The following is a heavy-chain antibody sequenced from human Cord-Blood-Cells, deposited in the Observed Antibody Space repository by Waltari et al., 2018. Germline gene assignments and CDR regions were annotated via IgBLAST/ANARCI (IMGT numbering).Heavy chain of an antibody. CDR3: ARGGLVMVYARGGFDP. D-gene: IGHD2-8*01. V-gene: IGHV1-2*02. CDR2: INPNSGGT. CDR1: GYTFTGYY. Sequence: QLVQSGAEVKKPGAPVKVSCMASGYTFTGYYMHWVRQAPGQGLEWMGGINPNSGGTNYAQKFQGRVTMTRDTSISTAYMELSRLRSDDTAVYYCARGGLVMVYARGGFDPWGQGTLVTVSS. J-gene: IGHJ5*02.